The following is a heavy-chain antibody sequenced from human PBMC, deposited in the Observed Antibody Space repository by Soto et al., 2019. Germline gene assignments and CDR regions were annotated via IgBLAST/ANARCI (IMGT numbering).Heavy chain of an antibody. Sequence: QVQLEESGGGVVQPGRSLRLSCAASGFPFESYGMHWVRQAPGKGLEWVAAIWIDGSDRKYVDYVKGRFTISRDNSKNTVFLQMTSLSAEDKAVYYCVRGNGYTYGPFDNWGQGTLVTVSS. CDR2: IWIDGSDR. CDR3: VRGNGYTYGPFDN. J-gene: IGHJ4*02. V-gene: IGHV3-33*01. CDR1: GFPFESYG. D-gene: IGHD5-18*01.